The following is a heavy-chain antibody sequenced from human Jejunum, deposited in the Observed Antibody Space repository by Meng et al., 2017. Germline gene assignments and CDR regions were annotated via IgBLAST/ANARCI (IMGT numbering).Heavy chain of an antibody. CDR1: GFTPSNYW. J-gene: IGHJ6*02. CDR3: ARGFCSNGVCDYYYGMDV. Sequence: GESPKTPLAGPGFTPSNYWMYLVPQAPGKGLEWVSRINNACIYTTYADPVKGRFTISRDNAKNPLYLEMSSVRAEDTAVYYCARGFCSNGVCDYYYGMDVWGQGTTVTVSS. CDR2: INNACIYT. V-gene: IGHV3-74*01. D-gene: IGHD2-8*01.